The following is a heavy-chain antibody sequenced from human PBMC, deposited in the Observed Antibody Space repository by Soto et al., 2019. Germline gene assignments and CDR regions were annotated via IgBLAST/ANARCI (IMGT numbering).Heavy chain of an antibody. Sequence: QVQLQESGPELVKPSQTLCLTCTVSGRPVSSGGYYWTWIRQFPGKGLEWIGYIYHIGSPSYNPSLKSRLSMSLDASKNQISLNLTSVTAADTAIYYCVRDRALDSSGHWFDSWGQGTLVTVSS. J-gene: IGHJ5*01. CDR1: GRPVSSGGYY. CDR2: IYHIGSP. D-gene: IGHD6-19*01. V-gene: IGHV4-31*03. CDR3: VRDRALDSSGHWFDS.